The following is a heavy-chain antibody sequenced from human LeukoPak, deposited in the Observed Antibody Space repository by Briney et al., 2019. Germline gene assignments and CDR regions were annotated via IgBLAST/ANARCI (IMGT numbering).Heavy chain of an antibody. CDR1: GFTFSRYG. V-gene: IGHV3-23*01. Sequence: QTAGSLRLSCEVSGFTFSRYGMSWVRQRPGKGMEWVSAIRGSGGSTYYADSVKGRFTNSRDNSNNKLNLQMNSLRAEDTAVYYCAKPSITMIVVAPFDIGGQGTMVTVSS. CDR2: IRGSGGST. CDR3: AKPSITMIVVAPFDI. J-gene: IGHJ3*02. D-gene: IGHD3-22*01.